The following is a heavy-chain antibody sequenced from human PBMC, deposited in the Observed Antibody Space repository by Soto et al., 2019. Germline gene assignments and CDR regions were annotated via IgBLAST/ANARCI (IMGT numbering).Heavy chain of an antibody. CDR3: ARGAHRYSSSSSYFDC. CDR1: GGTFSSYA. CDR2: IIPIFGTA. J-gene: IGHJ4*02. Sequence: SVKVSCKASGGTFSSYAISWVRQAPGQGLEWMGGIIPIFGTANYAQKFRGRVTITADESTSTAYMELSSLRSEGTAVYYCARGAHRYSSSSSYFDCWGQGTLVTVSS. D-gene: IGHD6-6*01. V-gene: IGHV1-69*13.